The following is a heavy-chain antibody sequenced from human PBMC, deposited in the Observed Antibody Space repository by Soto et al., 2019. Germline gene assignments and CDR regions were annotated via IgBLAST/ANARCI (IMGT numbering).Heavy chain of an antibody. CDR3: AKDSLLVYYFDS. V-gene: IGHV3-23*01. D-gene: IGHD2-8*02. J-gene: IGHJ4*02. CDR2: ITPSGGTT. Sequence: PGGSLRLSCAASGFTFSSYSMNWVRQAPGKGLEWVSTITPSGGTTYYADSVKGSFTISRDNSKSTFFLQMNSLRADDTALYYCAKDSLLVYYFDSWGQGTLVTVSS. CDR1: GFTFSSYS.